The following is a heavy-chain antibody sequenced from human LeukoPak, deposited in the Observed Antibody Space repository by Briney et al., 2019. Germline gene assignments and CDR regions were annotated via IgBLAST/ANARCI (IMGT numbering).Heavy chain of an antibody. V-gene: IGHV1-69*13. CDR2: IIPIFGTA. J-gene: IGHJ4*02. CDR1: GGTFSSYA. CDR3: AREGAPLGLRLGEFYY. D-gene: IGHD3-16*01. Sequence: GASVKVSCKASGGTFSSYAISWVRQAPGQGLEWMGGIIPIFGTANYAQKFQGRVTITADESTSTAYMELSSPRSEDTAVCYCAREGAPLGLRLGEFYYWGQGTLVTVSS.